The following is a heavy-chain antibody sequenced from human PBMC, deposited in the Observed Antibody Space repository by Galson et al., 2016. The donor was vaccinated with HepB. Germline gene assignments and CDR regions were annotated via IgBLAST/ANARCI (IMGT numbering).Heavy chain of an antibody. CDR2: INPEETTT. Sequence: SLRLSCAASGFTFSKYWMHWVRQAPGEGLVWVSRINPEETTTDHADSVEGRFTVSRDNARSTLFLQMNSLRVEDTAVYDCARGGIEPVDYWGQGTLVAVTS. D-gene: IGHD1-1*01. CDR3: ARGGIEPVDY. J-gene: IGHJ4*02. V-gene: IGHV3-74*01. CDR1: GFTFSKYW.